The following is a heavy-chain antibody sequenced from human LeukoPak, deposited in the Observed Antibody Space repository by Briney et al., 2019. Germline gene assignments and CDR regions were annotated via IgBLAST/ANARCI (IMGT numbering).Heavy chain of an antibody. J-gene: IGHJ6*02. V-gene: IGHV4-34*01. CDR1: GGSFSGYY. Sequence: SETLSLTCAVYGGSFSGYYWSWIRQPPGKGLEWIGEINHSGSTNYNPSLKSRVTISVDTSKNQFSLKLSSVTAADTAVYYCASSSRSGYYYYYYYYGMDVWGQGTTVTVSS. CDR3: ASSSRSGYYYYYYYYGMDV. CDR2: INHSGST. D-gene: IGHD3-22*01.